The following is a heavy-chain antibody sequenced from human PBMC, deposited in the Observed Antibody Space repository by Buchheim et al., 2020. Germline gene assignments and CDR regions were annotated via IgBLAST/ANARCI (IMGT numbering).Heavy chain of an antibody. CDR3: ARPNYYGSGSYVY. CDR1: GGSFSGYY. J-gene: IGHJ4*02. V-gene: IGHV4-34*01. CDR2: INHSGST. D-gene: IGHD3-10*01. Sequence: QVQLQQWGAGLLKPSETLSLTCAVYGGSFSGYYWSWIRQPPGKGLEWIGEINHSGSTNYNPSHKSRVTISVDTSKNQFSLKLSSVTAADTAVYYCARPNYYGSGSYVYWGQGTL.